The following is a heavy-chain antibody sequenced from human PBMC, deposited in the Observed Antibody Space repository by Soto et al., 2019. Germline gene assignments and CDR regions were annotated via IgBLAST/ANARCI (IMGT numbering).Heavy chain of an antibody. J-gene: IGHJ4*02. CDR1: GGSISSGDYY. D-gene: IGHD3-22*01. CDR2: IYYSGST. CDR3: ARGERAYYYDSSGYYPLCFDY. V-gene: IGHV4-30-4*01. Sequence: SETLSLTCTVSGGSISSGDYYWSWIRQPPGKGLEWIGYIYYSGSTYYNPSLKSRVTISVDTSKNQFSLKLSSVTAADTAVYYCARGERAYYYDSSGYYPLCFDYWGQGTLVTVSS.